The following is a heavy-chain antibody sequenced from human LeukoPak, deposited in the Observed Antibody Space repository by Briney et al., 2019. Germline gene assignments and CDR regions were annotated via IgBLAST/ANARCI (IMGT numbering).Heavy chain of an antibody. J-gene: IGHJ6*02. CDR3: TTVTFGGLIVRDYYYGMDV. D-gene: IGHD3-16*02. V-gene: IGHV3-15*01. Sequence: GGSLRLSCAGSGFTFSNNWMTWVRQAPGKGLEWVGRIKSKTDGGTTDYAAPVKGRFTISRDDSKNTLYLQMNSLKTEDTAVYYCTTVTFGGLIVRDYYYGMDVWGQGTTVTVSS. CDR1: GFTFSNNW. CDR2: IKSKTDGGTT.